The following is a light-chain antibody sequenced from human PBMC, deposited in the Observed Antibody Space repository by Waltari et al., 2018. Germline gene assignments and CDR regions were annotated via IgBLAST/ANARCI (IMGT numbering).Light chain of an antibody. Sequence: QSALTQPPSASGSPGQSVIISCTGTSSDLGSYNYVSWYQQHPGRAPKLIIHGVTTLPSGVPERFSAAKSGNTASLTVSGLQAEDEAKYYCSSYAGIKNYVVFGGGTQLTVL. CDR2: GVT. V-gene: IGLV2-8*01. J-gene: IGLJ2*01. CDR3: SSYAGIKNYVV. CDR1: SSDLGSYNY.